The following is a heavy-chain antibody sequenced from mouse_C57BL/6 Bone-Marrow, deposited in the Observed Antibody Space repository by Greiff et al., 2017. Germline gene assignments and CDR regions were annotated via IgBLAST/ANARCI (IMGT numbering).Heavy chain of an antibody. CDR2: ISNLAYSI. CDR3: ARAPLTTVVAPRYFEV. V-gene: IGHV5-15*01. Sequence: EVQLVESGGGLVQPGGSLKLSCAASGFTFSDYGMAWVRQAPRKGPEWVAFISNLAYSIYYADTVTGRFTISRANAKNTLYLEMSSLRSEDTAMYYCARAPLTTVVAPRYFEVWGTGTTVTVSS. J-gene: IGHJ1*03. D-gene: IGHD1-1*01. CDR1: GFTFSDYG.